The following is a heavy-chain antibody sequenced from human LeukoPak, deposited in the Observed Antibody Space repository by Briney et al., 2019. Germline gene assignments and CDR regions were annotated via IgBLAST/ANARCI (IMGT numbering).Heavy chain of an antibody. CDR2: ISGSGGST. J-gene: IGHJ4*02. CDR3: ARTSYYYGSGSQGVFDY. CDR1: GFTFSSYA. V-gene: IGHV3-23*01. Sequence: GGSLRLSCAASGFTFSSYAMSWVRQAPGKGLEWVSAISGSGGSTYYADSVKGRFTISRDNSKNTLYLQMNSLRAEDTAVYYCARTSYYYGSGSQGVFDYWGQGTLVTVSS. D-gene: IGHD3-10*01.